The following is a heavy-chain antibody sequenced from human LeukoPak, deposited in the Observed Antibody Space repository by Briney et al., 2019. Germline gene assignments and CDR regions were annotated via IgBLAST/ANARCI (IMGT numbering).Heavy chain of an antibody. D-gene: IGHD4-17*01. CDR2: FNPGDSDA. CDR1: GYRFISYW. CDR3: AKHDGWAFDI. V-gene: IGHV5-51*01. Sequence: GESLKISCKGSGYRFISYWIGCVRQMPGKGLEWMGSFNPGDSDARYSPSLQGQVTISVDKSISTAYLQWSSLKASDTAMYYCAKHDGWAFDIWGQGTMVTVSS. J-gene: IGHJ3*02.